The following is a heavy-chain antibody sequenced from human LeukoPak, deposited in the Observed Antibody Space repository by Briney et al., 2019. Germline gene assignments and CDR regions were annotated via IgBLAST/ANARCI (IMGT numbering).Heavy chain of an antibody. J-gene: IGHJ4*02. V-gene: IGHV3-30*04. Sequence: GRSLRLSCAASGFTFSSYAMHWVRQAPGKGLEWVAVISYDGSNKYYADSVKGRFTISRDNSKNTLYLQMNSLRAEDTAVYYCARDRASYYDSIDYWGQGTLVTVPS. D-gene: IGHD3-22*01. CDR3: ARDRASYYDSIDY. CDR2: ISYDGSNK. CDR1: GFTFSSYA.